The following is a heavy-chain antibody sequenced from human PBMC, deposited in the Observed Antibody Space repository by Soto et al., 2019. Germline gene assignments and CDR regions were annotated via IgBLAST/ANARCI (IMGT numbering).Heavy chain of an antibody. V-gene: IGHV3-23*01. CDR2: LNPSGSNT. Sequence: GGSLRLSCAASGLTLSRHAMTWARQAPGKGLEWVATLNPSGSNTHYADSVKGRFTISRDNSRNTVDLQMNNLRAEDTALYYCVSWMSAHFDYWGQGTLVTVSS. J-gene: IGHJ4*02. CDR3: VSWMSAHFDY. D-gene: IGHD1-1*01. CDR1: GLTLSRHA.